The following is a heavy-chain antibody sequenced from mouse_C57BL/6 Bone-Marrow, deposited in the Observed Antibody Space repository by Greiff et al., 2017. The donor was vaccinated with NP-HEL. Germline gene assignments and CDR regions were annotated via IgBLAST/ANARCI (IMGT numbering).Heavy chain of an antibody. CDR1: GYAFTNYL. V-gene: IGHV1-54*01. CDR3: ARVGPAMDY. J-gene: IGHJ4*01. CDR2: INPGSGGT. Sequence: VQLQQSGAELVRPGTSVKVSCKASGYAFTNYLIEWVKQRPGQGLEWIGVINPGSGGTNYNEKFKGKATLTADKSSSTAYMQLSSLTSEDSAVYFCARVGPAMDYWGQGTSVTVSS.